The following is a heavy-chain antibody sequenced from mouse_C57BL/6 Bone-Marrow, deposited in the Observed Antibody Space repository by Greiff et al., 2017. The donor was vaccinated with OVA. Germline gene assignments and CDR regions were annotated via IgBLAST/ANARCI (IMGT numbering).Heavy chain of an antibody. V-gene: IGHV14-4*01. Sequence: EVQLQESGAELVRPGASVKLSCTASGFTIKDDYMHWVKQRPEQGLEWIGWIDPENGDTEYASKFQGKATITADTSSNTAYLQLSSLTSEETAVYYCTTPPYYYGSSYWFAYWGQGTLVTVSA. D-gene: IGHD1-1*01. CDR1: GFTIKDDY. CDR3: TTPPYYYGSSYWFAY. J-gene: IGHJ3*01. CDR2: IDPENGDT.